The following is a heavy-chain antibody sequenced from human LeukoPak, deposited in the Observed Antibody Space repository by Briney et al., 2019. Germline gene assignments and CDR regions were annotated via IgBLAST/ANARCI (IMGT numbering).Heavy chain of an antibody. V-gene: IGHV4-59*01. J-gene: IGHJ3*02. CDR2: TSHSGST. CDR1: GGSISSSY. D-gene: IGHD3-22*01. CDR3: ARGYYDARGDSNPFDI. Sequence: SQTLSLTCTVSGGSISSSYWSWIRQPPGRGLEWIGYTSHSGSTNYKPSLKSRVSISVDTSKNQFSLKLASVTAADTAMYYCARGYYDARGDSNPFDIWGQGTMVTVSS.